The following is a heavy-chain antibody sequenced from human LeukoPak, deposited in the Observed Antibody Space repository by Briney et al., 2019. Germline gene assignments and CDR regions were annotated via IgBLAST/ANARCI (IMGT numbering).Heavy chain of an antibody. CDR2: ISSSGGST. Sequence: GGSLRLSCAASGFTFSNYAMSWVRQAPGKGLEWVAGISSSGGSTYCADSVKGQFTISRDNSKNTLYLQMNSLRAEDTAIYYCAKRRKGYYDSSGFYFDYWGQGTLVTVSS. V-gene: IGHV3-23*01. D-gene: IGHD3-22*01. CDR1: GFTFSNYA. CDR3: AKRRKGYYDSSGFYFDY. J-gene: IGHJ4*02.